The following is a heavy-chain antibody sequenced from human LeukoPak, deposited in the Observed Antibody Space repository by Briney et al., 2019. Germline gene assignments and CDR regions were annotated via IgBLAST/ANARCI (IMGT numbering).Heavy chain of an antibody. Sequence: QPGGSLRLSCAASGFTFNNYEMNWVRQAPGKGLEWVSYISSSGSTIYYADSVKGRFTISRDNAKNSLYLQMNSLRAEDTDVYYCALNYYDSSGYFEYFQHWGQGTLVTVTS. V-gene: IGHV3-48*03. CDR1: GFTFNNYE. D-gene: IGHD3-22*01. J-gene: IGHJ1*01. CDR3: ALNYYDSSGYFEYFQH. CDR2: ISSSGSTI.